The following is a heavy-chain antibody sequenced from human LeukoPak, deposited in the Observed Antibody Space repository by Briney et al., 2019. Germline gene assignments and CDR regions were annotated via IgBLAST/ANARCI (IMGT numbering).Heavy chain of an antibody. D-gene: IGHD3-10*01. CDR1: GGSISSYY. CDR3: ARRRGWGYYYIDV. Sequence: SETLSLTCTVSGGSISSYYWSWIRQPPGKGLVGIGYIYYSGSTNYNPSLKSRVTISVDTSKNQFSLKLSSVTAADTAVYYCARRRGWGYYYIDVWGKGTTVTVSS. CDR2: IYYSGST. V-gene: IGHV4-59*01. J-gene: IGHJ6*03.